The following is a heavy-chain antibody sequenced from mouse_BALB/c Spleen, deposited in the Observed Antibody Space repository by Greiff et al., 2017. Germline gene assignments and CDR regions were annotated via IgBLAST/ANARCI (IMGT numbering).Heavy chain of an antibody. J-gene: IGHJ3*01. D-gene: IGHD2-1*01. CDR3: ARDGNSPLAY. CDR1: GYTFTSYT. V-gene: IGHV1-4*02. CDR2: INPSSGYT. Sequence: VQLQESAAELARPGASVKMSCKASGYTFTSYTMHWVKQRPGQGLEWIGYINPSSGYTEYNQKFKDKTTLTADKSSSTAYMQLSSLTSEDSAVYYCARDGNSPLAYWGQGTLVTVSA.